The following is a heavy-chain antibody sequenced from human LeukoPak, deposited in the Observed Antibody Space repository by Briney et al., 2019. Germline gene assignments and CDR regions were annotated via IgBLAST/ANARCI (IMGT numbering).Heavy chain of an antibody. CDR1: GFTFSDYW. V-gene: IGHV3-7*01. CDR2: IKQDGSEK. J-gene: IGHJ4*02. D-gene: IGHD6-19*01. Sequence: PGGSLRLSCAGSGFTFSDYWMHWVRQAPGKGLEWVANIKQDGSEKFYVDSVKGRFTISRDNAKNSLYLQMNSLRAEDTAVYYCARDLYSSEYYFDYWGQGTLVTVSS. CDR3: ARDLYSSEYYFDY.